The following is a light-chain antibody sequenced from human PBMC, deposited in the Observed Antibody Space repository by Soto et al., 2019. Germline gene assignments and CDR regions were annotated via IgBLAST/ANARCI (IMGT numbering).Light chain of an antibody. CDR2: GAS. Sequence: EIVLTQSPGTLSLSPGERATLSCRASQSVSSSYLAWYQLKPGQAPRLLIYGASSRAIGIPDRFSGSGSGTDFTLTISSLEPEDSAVYYCQQRHMWPITFGQGTRLEIK. V-gene: IGKV3D-20*02. CDR3: QQRHMWPIT. J-gene: IGKJ5*01. CDR1: QSVSSSY.